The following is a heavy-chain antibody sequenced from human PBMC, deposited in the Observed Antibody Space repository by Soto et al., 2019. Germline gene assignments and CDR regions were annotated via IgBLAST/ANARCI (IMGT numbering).Heavy chain of an antibody. V-gene: IGHV4-31*03. D-gene: IGHD2-15*01. CDR1: GDSISSGGYY. CDR2: IYYSGST. J-gene: IGHJ4*02. CDR3: AREVPTPYYFDY. Sequence: SETLPLTCTVSGDSISSGGYYWSWIRQHPGKGLEWIGYIYYSGSTYYNPSLKSRVTISVDTSKNQFSLKLSSVTAADTAVYYCAREVPTPYYFDYWGQGTLVTVSS.